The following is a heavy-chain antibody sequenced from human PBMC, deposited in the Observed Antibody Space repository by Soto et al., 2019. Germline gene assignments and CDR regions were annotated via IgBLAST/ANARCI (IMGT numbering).Heavy chain of an antibody. CDR3: FVELLLEGGKLDY. CDR2: SYYRSKCYN. CDR1: GDSVSSNSAA. V-gene: IGHV6-1*01. J-gene: IGHJ4*02. Sequence: SQPLSLTCAISGDSVSSNSAAWNWIRQSPSRGLEWLGRSYYRSKCYNDYAVSVKSRITINPDTSKNQFSLQLNSVTPEDTAVYYCFVELLLEGGKLDYWGQGTLVTVSS. D-gene: IGHD2-15*01.